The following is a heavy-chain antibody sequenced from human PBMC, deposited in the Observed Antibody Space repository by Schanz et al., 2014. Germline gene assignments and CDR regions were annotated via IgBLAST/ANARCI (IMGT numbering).Heavy chain of an antibody. CDR1: GYTFTSYG. D-gene: IGHD5-12*01. Sequence: QVQLVQSGAELRKPGTSVKVSCKTSGYTFTSYGINWVRQAPGQGLEWMGRIIPIHGIVNYAQRFQDRVRITADKSTSTAYMELSSLKSEDTAVYYCARGPLGTSPWGQGALVTVSS. V-gene: IGHV1-69*09. CDR2: IIPIHGIV. CDR3: ARGPLGTSP. J-gene: IGHJ5*02.